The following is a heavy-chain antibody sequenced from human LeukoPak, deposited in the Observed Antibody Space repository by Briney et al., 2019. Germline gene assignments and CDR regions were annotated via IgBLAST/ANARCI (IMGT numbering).Heavy chain of an antibody. Sequence: GGSLRLSWAASGLTFSNFPMHWVRQAPGKGLEWVALIQDDGATTNYVDSVRGRFTISRDNSKSTVYLQMNSLKPDDTAVYYCATQSITLVVVISPFDYWGQATLVTVSS. CDR2: IQDDGATT. J-gene: IGHJ4*02. V-gene: IGHV3-30*02. CDR1: GLTFSNFP. CDR3: ATQSITLVVVISPFDY. D-gene: IGHD3-22*01.